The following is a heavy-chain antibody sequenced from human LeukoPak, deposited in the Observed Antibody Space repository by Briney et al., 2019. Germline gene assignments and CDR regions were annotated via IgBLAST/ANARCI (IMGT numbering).Heavy chain of an antibody. CDR1: RFSFSNYW. CDR3: ARDIVSGSGSLDY. D-gene: IGHD3-10*01. V-gene: IGHV3-74*01. CDR2: VKSDGSNP. Sequence: GSLRLSCAASRFSFSNYWMHWVRQAPGKGLVWVSRVKSDGSNPSYADSVKGRFTISRDNAENMLYLQMNTLGAEDTAAYYCARDIVSGSGSLDYWGQGILVTVSS. J-gene: IGHJ4*02.